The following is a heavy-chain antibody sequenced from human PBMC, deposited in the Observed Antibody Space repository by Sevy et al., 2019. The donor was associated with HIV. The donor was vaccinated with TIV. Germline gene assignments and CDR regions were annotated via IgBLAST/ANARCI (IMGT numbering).Heavy chain of an antibody. V-gene: IGHV3-7*01. J-gene: IGHJ6*04. Sequence: GGSLRLSCAASGFTFSSYWMNWVRQAPGKGLEWVANIKEDGSDKYYVDSVKGRFPISRDNAQNALYLEMSSLRAEDTAVYYGARWDVWGKGTTVTVSS. CDR3: ARWDV. CDR1: GFTFSSYW. CDR2: IKEDGSDK.